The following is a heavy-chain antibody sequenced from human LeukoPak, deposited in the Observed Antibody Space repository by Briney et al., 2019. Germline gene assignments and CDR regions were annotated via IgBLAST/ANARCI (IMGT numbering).Heavy chain of an antibody. J-gene: IGHJ6*02. CDR1: GDSISNTY. V-gene: IGHV4-59*12. Sequence: SEILSLTCTVSGDSISNTYWSWVRQPPGKGLEWVGYISDNGSPDYSPSLKSRVTISADTSKNQFSLIVKSVTAADSAVYYCARDHWFKSSKEWDYNGMDVWGQGTTAIVSS. D-gene: IGHD3-9*01. CDR2: ISDNGSP. CDR3: ARDHWFKSSKEWDYNGMDV.